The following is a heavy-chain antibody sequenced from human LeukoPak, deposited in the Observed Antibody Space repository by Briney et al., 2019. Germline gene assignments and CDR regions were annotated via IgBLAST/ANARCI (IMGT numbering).Heavy chain of an antibody. CDR2: IYSGGST. CDR3: AMHTYYYDSSGYY. CDR1: GFTVSSNY. V-gene: IGHV3-66*02. D-gene: IGHD3-22*01. J-gene: IGHJ4*02. Sequence: GGSLRLSCAASGFTVSSNYMSWVRQAPGKGLEWVPVIYSGGSTYYADSVKGRFTISRDNSKNTVYLQMNSLRAEDTAVYYCAMHTYYYDSSGYYWGQGTLVTVSS.